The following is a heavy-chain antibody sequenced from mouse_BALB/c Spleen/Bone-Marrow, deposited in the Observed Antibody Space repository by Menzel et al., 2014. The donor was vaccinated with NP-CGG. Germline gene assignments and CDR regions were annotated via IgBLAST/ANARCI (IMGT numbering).Heavy chain of an antibody. V-gene: IGHV14-3*02. J-gene: IGHJ4*01. Sequence: VQLQQPGADLVKPGASVKLSCTASGFNIEDTYMHWVKQRPEQGLEWIGRIDPANGNTKYDPKFQGKATITADTSSNTAYLQLSSLTSEDTAVYYCARWGYYAMDYWGQGTSVTVSS. CDR1: GFNIEDTY. CDR3: ARWGYYAMDY. CDR2: IDPANGNT.